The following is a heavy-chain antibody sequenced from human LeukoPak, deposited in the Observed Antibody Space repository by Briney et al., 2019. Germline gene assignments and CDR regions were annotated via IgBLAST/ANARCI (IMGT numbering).Heavy chain of an antibody. D-gene: IGHD2-15*01. CDR2: ISGSGGST. Sequence: GGSLRLSCAASGFTFSSYAMSWVRQAPGKGLEWVSAISGSGGSTYYADSVKGRFTISRDNSKNSLYLQMNSLRAEDTAVYYCAKEEHIVVVVAATGYWGQGTLVTVSS. CDR3: AKEEHIVVVVAATGY. V-gene: IGHV3-23*01. J-gene: IGHJ4*02. CDR1: GFTFSSYA.